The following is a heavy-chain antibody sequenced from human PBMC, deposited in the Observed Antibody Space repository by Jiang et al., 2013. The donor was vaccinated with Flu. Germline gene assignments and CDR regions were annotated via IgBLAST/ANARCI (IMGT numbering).Heavy chain of an antibody. CDR1: GGSISSGSYY. J-gene: IGHJ3*02. Sequence: GSGLVKPSQTLSLTCTVSGGSISSGSYYWSWIRQPAGKGLEWIGRIYTSGSTNYNPSLKSRVTISVDTSKNQFSLKLSSVTAADTAVYYCARVTMYYDILTGYVGVDAFDIWGQGTMVTVSS. V-gene: IGHV4-61*02. CDR3: ARVTMYYDILTGYVGVDAFDI. CDR2: IYTSGST. D-gene: IGHD3-9*01.